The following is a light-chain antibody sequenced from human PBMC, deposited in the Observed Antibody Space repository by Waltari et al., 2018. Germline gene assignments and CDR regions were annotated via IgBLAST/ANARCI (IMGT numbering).Light chain of an antibody. CDR3: SSYTSSSTWV. V-gene: IGLV2-14*03. CDR1: SSDVGGYTY. Sequence: QSALTQPASVSGSPGQSITISCTGTSSDVGGYTYVSWYQQHPGKAPKLMIYDVTTRPSGVSNLFSGSKSVNTASLTISGLQAEDEADYYCSSYTSSSTWVFGGGTKLTVL. J-gene: IGLJ3*02. CDR2: DVT.